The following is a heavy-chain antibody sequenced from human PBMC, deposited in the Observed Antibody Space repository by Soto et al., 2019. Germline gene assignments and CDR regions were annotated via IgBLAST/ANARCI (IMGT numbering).Heavy chain of an antibody. CDR2: INHSGST. D-gene: IGHD5-18*01. CDR1: GGSFSGYY. Sequence: ETLSLTCSGYGGSFSGYYWGWIRQPPGKGLEWIGEINHSGSTNYNPSLKSRVTISVDTSKNQFSLKLSSVTAADTAVYYCARARRRGYKLDYWGQGTLVTVSS. CDR3: ARARRRGYKLDY. J-gene: IGHJ4*02. V-gene: IGHV4-34*01.